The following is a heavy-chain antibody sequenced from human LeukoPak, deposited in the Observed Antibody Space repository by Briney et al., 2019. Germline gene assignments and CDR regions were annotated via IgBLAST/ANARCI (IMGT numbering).Heavy chain of an antibody. CDR3: AREGGIVGVTDAFDI. D-gene: IGHD1-26*01. CDR1: GYTFTGYY. CDR2: INPNSGGT. J-gene: IGHJ3*02. V-gene: IGHV1-2*06. Sequence: GASVKVSCKASGYTFTGYYMHWVRQAPGQGLEWMGRINPNSGGTNYAQKFQGRVTMTRDTSISTAYMELSRLRSDDMAVYYCAREGGIVGVTDAFDIWGQGTMVTVSS.